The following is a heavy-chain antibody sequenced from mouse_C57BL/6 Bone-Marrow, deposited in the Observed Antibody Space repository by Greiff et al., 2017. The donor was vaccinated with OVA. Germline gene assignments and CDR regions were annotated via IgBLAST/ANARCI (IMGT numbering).Heavy chain of an antibody. CDR2: IDPSDSYT. V-gene: IGHV1-69*01. J-gene: IGHJ3*01. Sequence: QVQLQQPGAELVMPGASVKLSCKASGYTFTSYWMHWVKQRPGQGLEWIGEIDPSDSYTNYNQKFKGKSTLTVDKSSSTAYMQLSSLTSEDSAVYYCAREGAPWFAYWGRGTLVTVSA. CDR3: AREGAPWFAY. CDR1: GYTFTSYW.